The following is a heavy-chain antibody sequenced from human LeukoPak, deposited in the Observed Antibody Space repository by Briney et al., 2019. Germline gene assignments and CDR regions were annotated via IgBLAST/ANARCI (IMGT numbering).Heavy chain of an antibody. D-gene: IGHD5-12*01. V-gene: IGHV1-69*13. Sequence: SVKVSCKASGGTFSNYGISWLRQAPCPGREWMGGIFPIFGTANYAQKFQGRVRITAKESTRTAYMELRNLRSVDAAEYYWYRTDLYSGYENDYWGQGSVVIVSS. CDR2: IFPIFGTA. CDR1: GGTFSNYG. J-gene: IGHJ4*02. CDR3: YRTDLYSGYENDY.